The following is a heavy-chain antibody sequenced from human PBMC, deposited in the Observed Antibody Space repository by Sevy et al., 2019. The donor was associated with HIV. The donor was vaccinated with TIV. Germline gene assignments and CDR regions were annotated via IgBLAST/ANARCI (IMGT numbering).Heavy chain of an antibody. CDR2: INPNSGGT. Sequence: ASVKVSCKASGYTFTGYYIHWVRQAPGEGLEWMGRINPNSGGTNSAQKFQGRVTMTRDTSISTAYMELSRLRSDDTAVYYCARDPTAAAAAMSWFDPWGQGTLVTVSS. D-gene: IGHD2-2*01. CDR3: ARDPTAAAAAMSWFDP. CDR1: GYTFTGYY. J-gene: IGHJ5*02. V-gene: IGHV1-2*06.